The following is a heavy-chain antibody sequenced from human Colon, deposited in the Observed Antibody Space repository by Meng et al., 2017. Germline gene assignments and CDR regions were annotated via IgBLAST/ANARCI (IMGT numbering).Heavy chain of an antibody. V-gene: IGHV2-5*02. Sequence: QITLKEFRPTLVKPTQALTLTCSFSGFSLNTDGVAVGWIRQPPGKAPEWLALIYWDDDARYSPSLKNRLSITQDAAKNQVVLTMTNMESVDTATYFCAHGVVASATLGAWFDSWGQGTLVTVSS. J-gene: IGHJ5*01. CDR2: IYWDDDA. CDR1: GFSLNTDGVA. CDR3: AHGVVASATLGAWFDS. D-gene: IGHD2-15*01.